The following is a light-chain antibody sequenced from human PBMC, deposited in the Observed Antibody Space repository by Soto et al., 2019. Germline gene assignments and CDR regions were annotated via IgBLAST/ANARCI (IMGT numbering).Light chain of an antibody. J-gene: IGLJ2*01. CDR1: NIGSKS. CDR2: DDN. CDR3: QVWHSGVDWV. V-gene: IGLV3-21*02. Sequence: SNELTQPPSVSVAPGQTARITCGGNNIGSKSVHWYQQKPGQAPVLVVYDDNDRPSGIPERFSGSDSGNTATLTISRVEAGDEADYYCQVWHSGVDWVFGGGTKLTVL.